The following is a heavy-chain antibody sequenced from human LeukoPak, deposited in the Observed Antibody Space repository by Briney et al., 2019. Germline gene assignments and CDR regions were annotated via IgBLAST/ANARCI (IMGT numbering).Heavy chain of an antibody. D-gene: IGHD5-18*01. V-gene: IGHV4-30-4*01. CDR1: GGSISSGDYY. J-gene: IGHJ3*02. CDR2: IYYSGST. CDR3: ARWGNTAMVQWPQRSAFDI. Sequence: PSETLSLTCTVSGGSISSGDYYWSWIRQPPGKGLEWIGYIYYSGSTYYNPSLKSRVTISVDTSKNQFSLKLSSVTAADTAVYYCARWGNTAMVQWPQRSAFDIWGQGTMVTVSS.